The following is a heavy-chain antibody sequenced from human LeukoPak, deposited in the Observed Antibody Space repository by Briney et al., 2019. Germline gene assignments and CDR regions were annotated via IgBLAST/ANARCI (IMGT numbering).Heavy chain of an antibody. D-gene: IGHD2-2*01. CDR2: INHSGTT. CDR1: GGSFSGYY. Sequence: SETLSLTCAVYGGSFSGYYWSWIRQPPGKGLEWIGEINHSGTTNYNPSLKSRVTISVDTSKNQFSLNLESLTAADTAGYYCARGRMPVPGEYQLQHPLWWGRGILVTVSS. J-gene: IGHJ2*01. V-gene: IGHV4-34*01. CDR3: ARGRMPVPGEYQLQHPLW.